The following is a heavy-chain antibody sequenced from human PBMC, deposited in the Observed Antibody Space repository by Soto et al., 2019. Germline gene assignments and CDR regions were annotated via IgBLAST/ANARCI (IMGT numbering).Heavy chain of an antibody. CDR3: AHRTGFDY. CDR2: ISGSGGGT. CDR1: GYTFSSFD. J-gene: IGHJ4*02. V-gene: IGHV3-23*01. Sequence: EVQLWESGGGLVQPGGSLRLSCAVSGYTFSSFDMSWVRQAPGKGLEWVSTISGSGGGTNSADSVKGRFTISRDISTYTVYLQMNSLRAEDTAVYYCAHRTGFDYWGQGALVTVSS.